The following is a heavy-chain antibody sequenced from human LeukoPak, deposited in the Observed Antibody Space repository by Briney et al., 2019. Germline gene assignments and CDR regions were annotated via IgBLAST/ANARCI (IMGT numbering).Heavy chain of an antibody. Sequence: WASVKVSCKASENTFTGSYVHWVRQAPGQGLDWMGWISAYNGNTNYAQKLQGRVTMTTDTSTSTAYMELRSLRSDDTAVYYCARDPHYDSSGYYYVVRYFDYWGQGTLVTVSS. V-gene: IGHV1-18*01. J-gene: IGHJ4*02. D-gene: IGHD3-22*01. CDR1: ENTFTGSY. CDR2: ISAYNGNT. CDR3: ARDPHYDSSGYYYVVRYFDY.